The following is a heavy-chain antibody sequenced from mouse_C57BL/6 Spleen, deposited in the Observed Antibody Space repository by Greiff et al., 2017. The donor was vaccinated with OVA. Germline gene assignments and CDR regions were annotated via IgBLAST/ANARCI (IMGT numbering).Heavy chain of an antibody. J-gene: IGHJ3*01. CDR3: ARGDTTVPWFAY. D-gene: IGHD1-1*01. CDR1: GYTFTSYG. V-gene: IGHV1-81*01. CDR2: IYPRSGNT. Sequence: QVHVKQSGAELARPGASVKLSCKASGYTFTSYGISWVKQRTGQGLEWIGEIYPRSGNTYYNEKFKGKATLTADKSSSTAYMELRSLTSEDSAVYFCARGDTTVPWFAYWGQGTLVTVSA.